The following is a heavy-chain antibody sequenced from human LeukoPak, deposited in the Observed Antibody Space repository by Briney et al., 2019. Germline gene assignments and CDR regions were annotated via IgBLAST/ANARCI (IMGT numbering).Heavy chain of an antibody. J-gene: IGHJ6*03. CDR3: ARDWRDDYYMDV. D-gene: IGHD3-3*01. Sequence: PSQTLSLTCTVSGGSISSGSYYWSWIRQPAGKGLEWIGRIYTSGSTNYNPSLKSRVTISVDTYKNQFSLKLSSVTAADTAVYYCARDWRDDYYMDVWGKGTTVTVSS. V-gene: IGHV4-61*02. CDR1: GGSISSGSYY. CDR2: IYTSGST.